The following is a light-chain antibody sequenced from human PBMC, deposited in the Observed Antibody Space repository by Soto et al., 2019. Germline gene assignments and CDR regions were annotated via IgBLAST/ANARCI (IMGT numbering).Light chain of an antibody. CDR1: SGSIASNY. Sequence: NFMLTQPHSVSESPGKTVTISCTRSSGSIASNYVQWYQQRPGSAPTTVIYEDNQRPSGVPDRFSGSIDSSSNSASLTISGLKTEDEADYYCQSYDSSGVFGGGTKLPS. CDR3: QSYDSSGV. CDR2: EDN. J-gene: IGLJ3*02. V-gene: IGLV6-57*03.